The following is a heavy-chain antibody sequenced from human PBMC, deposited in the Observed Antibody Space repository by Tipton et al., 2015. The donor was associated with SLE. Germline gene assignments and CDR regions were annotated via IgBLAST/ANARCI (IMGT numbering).Heavy chain of an antibody. CDR1: GFTFSSSW. J-gene: IGHJ6*02. Sequence: GSLRLSCAASGFTFSSSWMHWVRQVPGKGLMWVSRLNSDGTTTIYADSVKGRFTISRDDAKNTLYLQMNSLRAEDTAIYYCARSVFSSGFYRGYAMGVWGQGTTVTVSS. D-gene: IGHD3-3*01. CDR3: ARSVFSSGFYRGYAMGV. CDR2: LNSDGTTT. V-gene: IGHV3-74*01.